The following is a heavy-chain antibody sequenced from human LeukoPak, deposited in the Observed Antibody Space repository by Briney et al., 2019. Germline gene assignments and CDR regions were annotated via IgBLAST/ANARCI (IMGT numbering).Heavy chain of an antibody. Sequence: GGSLRLSCAASGFTFSSYAMSWVRQAPGKGLEWVSAISGSGGSTYYADSVKGRFAISRDNSKNTLYLQMNSLRAEDAATYYCTKDSQGSYDGFWYGTYGMDVWGQGTTVTVSS. CDR1: GFTFSSYA. D-gene: IGHD3-16*01. V-gene: IGHV3-23*01. J-gene: IGHJ6*02. CDR2: ISGSGGST. CDR3: TKDSQGSYDGFWYGTYGMDV.